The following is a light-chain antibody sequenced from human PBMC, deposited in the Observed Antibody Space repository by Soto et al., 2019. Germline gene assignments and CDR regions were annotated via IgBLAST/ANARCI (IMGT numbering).Light chain of an antibody. CDR2: DAS. J-gene: IGKJ3*01. CDR1: QSVSSY. Sequence: EIVLTQSPATLSLSPGERATLSCRASQSVSSYLAWYQQKPGQAPRLLIYDASNRATGIPARFSGSRSGADITLTTSSLAPKDFAVYDGQQRSNWPVTFGPGTKVDIK. CDR3: QQRSNWPVT. V-gene: IGKV3-11*01.